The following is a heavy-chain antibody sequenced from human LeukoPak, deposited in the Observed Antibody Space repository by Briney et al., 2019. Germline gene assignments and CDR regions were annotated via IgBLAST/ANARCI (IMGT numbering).Heavy chain of an antibody. Sequence: GGSLRLSCAASGFTVSSNYMSWVRQAPGKGLEWVSVIYSGGRTYYADSVKGRFTISRHNSKNMLYLQMNSLSAEDTAVYYCARDSGSYELDYWGQGTLVTVSS. CDR1: GFTVSSNY. J-gene: IGHJ4*02. CDR3: ARDSGSYELDY. CDR2: IYSGGRT. D-gene: IGHD1-26*01. V-gene: IGHV3-53*04.